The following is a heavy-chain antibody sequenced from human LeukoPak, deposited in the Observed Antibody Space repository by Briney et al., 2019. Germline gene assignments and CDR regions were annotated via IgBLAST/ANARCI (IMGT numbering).Heavy chain of an antibody. V-gene: IGHV1-8*01. CDR1: GYTFTSYD. CDR3: AREGPTVGATVSRSAFDI. D-gene: IGHD1-26*01. Sequence: ASVKVSCKASGYTFTSYDINWVRQATGQGLEWMGWMNPNSGNTGYAQKFQGRVTMTRNTSISTAYMELSSLRSEDTAVYYCAREGPTVGATVSRSAFDIWGQGAMVTVSS. CDR2: MNPNSGNT. J-gene: IGHJ3*02.